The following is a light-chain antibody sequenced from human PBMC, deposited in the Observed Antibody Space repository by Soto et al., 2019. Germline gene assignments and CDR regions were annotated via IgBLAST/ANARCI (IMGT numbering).Light chain of an antibody. Sequence: DIQMTQSPSTLSASVGDRVAITCRASQSITTWLAWYQHKPGKAPKLLIYKASSSQSGVPSRFSGSGSGTEFTLTISSLQPDDFATYYCQQYNTYSRTFGQGTKVDIK. J-gene: IGKJ1*01. V-gene: IGKV1-5*03. CDR2: KAS. CDR3: QQYNTYSRT. CDR1: QSITTW.